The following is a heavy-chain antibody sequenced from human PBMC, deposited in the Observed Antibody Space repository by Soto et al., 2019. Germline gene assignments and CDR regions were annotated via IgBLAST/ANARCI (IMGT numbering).Heavy chain of an antibody. Sequence: QVQLVQSGAEVKKPGSSVKVSCKASGGTCSSYAISWVRQAPGHGLEWMGGIIPTSGTVNYAQKFKGRGTITADESTSTGYMELSSLRSADTAVYYCARSQGSSTSLEIYYSYYYGMDVWGQGTTVTVSS. CDR2: IIPTSGTV. J-gene: IGHJ6*02. CDR3: ARSQGSSTSLEIYYSYYYGMDV. V-gene: IGHV1-69*01. CDR1: GGTCSSYA. D-gene: IGHD2-2*01.